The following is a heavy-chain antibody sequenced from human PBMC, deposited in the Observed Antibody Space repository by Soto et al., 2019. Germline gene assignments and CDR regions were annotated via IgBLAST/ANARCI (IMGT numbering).Heavy chain of an antibody. D-gene: IGHD1-20*01. CDR3: ARVAYNWNRAFDY. J-gene: IGHJ4*02. CDR2: IYDNGRT. V-gene: IGHV4-31*03. CDR1: GGSISSGAYY. Sequence: QVQLQESGPGLVKPSQTLSLTCTVSGGSISSGAYYWSWIRQHPGKGLEWIGYIYDNGRTYYNPSLKSRVXXSXDXYKNQFSLELTSVTAADTAMYYCARVAYNWNRAFDYWGQGALVTVSS.